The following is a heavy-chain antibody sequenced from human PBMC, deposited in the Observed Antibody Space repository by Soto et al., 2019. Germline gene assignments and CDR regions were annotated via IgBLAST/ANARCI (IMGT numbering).Heavy chain of an antibody. V-gene: IGHV5-51*01. CDR2: IYPGDSDT. CDR1: GYSFTSYW. CDR3: ARHPNPHYDFWSGYLYMDV. Sequence: PGESLKISCQCSGYSFTSYWIGWVRQMPGKGLEWMGIIYPGDSDTRYSPSFQGQVTISADKSISTAYLQWSSLKASDTAMYYCARHPNPHYDFWSGYLYMDVWGKGTTVTVSS. D-gene: IGHD3-3*01. J-gene: IGHJ6*03.